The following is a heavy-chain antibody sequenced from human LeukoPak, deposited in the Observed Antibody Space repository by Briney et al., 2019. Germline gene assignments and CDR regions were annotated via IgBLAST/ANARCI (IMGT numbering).Heavy chain of an antibody. J-gene: IGHJ4*02. CDR1: GGSIRSYY. V-gene: IGHV4-4*08. CDR2: IYDSGST. D-gene: IGHD1-1*01. CDR3: ARVDGVLFFDY. Sequence: PSETLSLTCTVSGGSIRSYYWSWIRQPPGKGLEWIAYIYDSGSTNYNPSLKSRVTISVDTSKNQFSLKLSSVTAADTAVYYCARVDGVLFFDYWGQGTLVTVSS.